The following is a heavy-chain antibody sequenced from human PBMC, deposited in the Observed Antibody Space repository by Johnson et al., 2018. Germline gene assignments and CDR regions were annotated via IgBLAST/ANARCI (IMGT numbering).Heavy chain of an antibody. J-gene: IGHJ3*02. CDR3: GRDPRKWELRGAFDI. CDR2: ISYDGSNK. D-gene: IGHD1-26*01. CDR1: GFTFSNYG. Sequence: QVQLVQSGGGVVQPGRSLRLSCAASGFTFSNYGIHWVRQAPGKGLEWVAVISYDGSNKYYADSVKGRFTISRDNSKNTLFLQMNSLRVEDTAMFYCGRDPRKWELRGAFDIWGQGTMVTVSS. V-gene: IGHV3-30*03.